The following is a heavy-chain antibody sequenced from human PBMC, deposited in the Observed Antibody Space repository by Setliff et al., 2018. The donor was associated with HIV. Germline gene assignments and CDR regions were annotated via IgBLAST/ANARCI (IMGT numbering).Heavy chain of an antibody. CDR1: GYTFTSYG. V-gene: IGHV1-18*01. Sequence: EASVKVSCKASGYTFTSYGISWVRQAPGQGLEWMGWISAYNGNTNYAQKLQGRVTMTTDTSTSTAYMELRSLRSDDTAVYYCARRPEIQLWLSLFATPDYYFDYWGQGTRVTVSS. D-gene: IGHD5-18*01. CDR2: ISAYNGNT. J-gene: IGHJ4*02. CDR3: ARRPEIQLWLSLFATPDYYFDY.